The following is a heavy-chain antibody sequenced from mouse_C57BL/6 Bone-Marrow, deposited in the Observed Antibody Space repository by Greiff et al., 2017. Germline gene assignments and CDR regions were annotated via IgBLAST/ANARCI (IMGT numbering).Heavy chain of an antibody. D-gene: IGHD1-1*01. Sequence: EVQLQQSGPELVKPGASVKIPCKASGYTFTDYNMDWVKQSHGKSLEWIGDINPNNGGTIYNQKFKGKATLTVDKSSSTAYMELRSLTSEDTAVYYCASSMYYYGSSLWYFDVWGTGTTVTVSS. J-gene: IGHJ1*03. CDR3: ASSMYYYGSSLWYFDV. CDR2: INPNNGGT. CDR1: GYTFTDYN. V-gene: IGHV1-18*01.